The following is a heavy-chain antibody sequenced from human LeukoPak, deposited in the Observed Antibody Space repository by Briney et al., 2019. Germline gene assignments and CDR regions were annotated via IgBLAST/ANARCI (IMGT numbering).Heavy chain of an antibody. Sequence: GGSLRLSCAASGFTFSNYGTHWVRQAPGKGLEWVAVISYDGSKKDYADSVKGRFTISRDKSKNTLYLQMNSLRAEDTAVYYCARDLSGGYSFDYWGQGTLVTVSS. J-gene: IGHJ4*02. CDR3: ARDLSGGYSFDY. CDR1: GFTFSNYG. V-gene: IGHV3-30-3*01. CDR2: ISYDGSKK. D-gene: IGHD2-15*01.